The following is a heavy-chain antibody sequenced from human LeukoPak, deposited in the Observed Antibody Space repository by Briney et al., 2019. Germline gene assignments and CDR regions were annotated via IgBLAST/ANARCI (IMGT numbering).Heavy chain of an antibody. CDR2: ISSSSSYI. Sequence: GGSLRLSCVVSGFTFSTYVMHWVRQAPGKGLEWVSSISSSSSYIYYADSVKGRFTISRDNAKNSLYLQMNSLRAEDTAVYYCARDQMYYYDSSGYYYWFDYWGQGTLVTVSS. V-gene: IGHV3-21*01. CDR1: GFTFSTYV. D-gene: IGHD3-22*01. J-gene: IGHJ4*02. CDR3: ARDQMYYYDSSGYYYWFDY.